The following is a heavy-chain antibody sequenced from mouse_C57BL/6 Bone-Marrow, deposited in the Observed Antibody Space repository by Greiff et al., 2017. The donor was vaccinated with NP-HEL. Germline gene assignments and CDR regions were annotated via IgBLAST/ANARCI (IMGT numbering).Heavy chain of an antibody. CDR1: GYTFTSYG. J-gene: IGHJ2*01. D-gene: IGHD2-3*01. CDR2: IYPRSGNT. CDR3: ARRIYDGYYDYFDY. Sequence: QVQLKESGAELARPGASVKLSCKASGYTFTSYGISWVKQRTGQGLEWIGEIYPRSGNTYYNEKFKGKATLTADKSSSTAYMEFRSLTSEDSAVYFCARRIYDGYYDYFDYWGQGTTLTVSS. V-gene: IGHV1-81*01.